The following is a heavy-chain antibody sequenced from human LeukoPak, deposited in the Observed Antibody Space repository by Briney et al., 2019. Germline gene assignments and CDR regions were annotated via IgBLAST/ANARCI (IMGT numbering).Heavy chain of an antibody. CDR1: GFTFSSYA. V-gene: IGHV3-48*03. D-gene: IGHD2-21*02. J-gene: IGHJ4*02. CDR2: ISSSGSTI. CDR3: ARGGIVVVTAIVDY. Sequence: GGSLRLSCAASGFTFSSYAMSWVRQAPGKGLEWVSYISSSGSTIYYADSVKGRFTISRDNAKNSLYLQMNSLRAEDTAVYYCARGGIVVVTAIVDYWGQGTLVTVSS.